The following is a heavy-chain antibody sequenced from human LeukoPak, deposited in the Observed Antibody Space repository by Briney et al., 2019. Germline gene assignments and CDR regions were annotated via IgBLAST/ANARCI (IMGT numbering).Heavy chain of an antibody. J-gene: IGHJ6*04. CDR2: INPSSGST. Sequence: VASVKVSCKASGYTFTSYYMHWVRQAPGQGLEWMGIINPSSGSTSYTQNFQGRVTMTRDTSTSTVYMELSSLRSEDTAVYYCARDERDTMVRGVAAPYYYGMDVWGKGTTVTVSS. V-gene: IGHV1-46*01. CDR1: GYTFTSYY. D-gene: IGHD3-10*01. CDR3: ARDERDTMVRGVAAPYYYGMDV.